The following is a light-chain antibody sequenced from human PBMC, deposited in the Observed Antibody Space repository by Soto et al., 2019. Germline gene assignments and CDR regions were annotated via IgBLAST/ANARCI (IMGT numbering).Light chain of an antibody. J-gene: IGKJ2*01. CDR2: DAS. Sequence: DIQMTQSPSSLSASVGDRVTITCQASQDISNYLNWYQQKPGKAPKLLIYDASNLETGVPSRFSGSGSGTDFTLTISRLEPEDFAVYYCQQYGSSYTFGQGTKLEI. CDR1: QDISNY. V-gene: IGKV1-33*01. CDR3: QQYGSSYT.